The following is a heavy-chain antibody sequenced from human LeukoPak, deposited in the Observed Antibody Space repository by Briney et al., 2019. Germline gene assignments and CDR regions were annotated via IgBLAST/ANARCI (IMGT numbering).Heavy chain of an antibody. Sequence: GGSLRLSCAASGFTFSDYYMSWIRQAPGKGLEWVSYISSSGSTIYYADSVKGRFTISRDNAKNSLYLQMNSLRAEDTAAYYCARDRYSWELLPSYYYYGMDVWGQGATVTVSS. CDR3: ARDRYSWELLPSYYYYGMDV. V-gene: IGHV3-11*01. D-gene: IGHD1-26*01. J-gene: IGHJ6*02. CDR2: ISSSGSTI. CDR1: GFTFSDYY.